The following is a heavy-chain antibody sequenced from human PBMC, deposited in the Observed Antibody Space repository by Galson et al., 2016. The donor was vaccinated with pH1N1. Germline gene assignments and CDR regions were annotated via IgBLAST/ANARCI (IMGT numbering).Heavy chain of an antibody. CDR3: ARLYLGGHTETYGMDV. CDR1: GGSFGHYY. V-gene: IGHV4-34*01. CDR2: ITHSGTT. D-gene: IGHD3-10*01. J-gene: IGHJ6*02. Sequence: LSLTCAVYGGSFGHYYWSWIRQSPGKGLEWIGEITHSGTTHYNASLKSRVSMSVDTSRNQFSLKLSSVTAADTAVYYCARLYLGGHTETYGMDVWGQGTTVIVSS.